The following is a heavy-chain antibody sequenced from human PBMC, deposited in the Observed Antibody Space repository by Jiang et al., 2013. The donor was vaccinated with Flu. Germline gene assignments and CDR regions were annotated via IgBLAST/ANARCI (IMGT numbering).Heavy chain of an antibody. V-gene: IGHV3-72*01. CDR3: ARDGLRMGRDFDL. Sequence: VQLVESGGGVVQPGGSLRLSCAVSGFTFSDHYMDWVRQAPGKGLEWVGRSRNKPNGYITEYGASVKGRFTISRDDSKNSLYLQMNSLKTEDTAVYYCARDGLRMGRDFDLWGRGTLVTVSS. J-gene: IGHJ2*01. CDR2: SRNKPNGYIT. D-gene: IGHD2-8*01. CDR1: GFTFSDHY.